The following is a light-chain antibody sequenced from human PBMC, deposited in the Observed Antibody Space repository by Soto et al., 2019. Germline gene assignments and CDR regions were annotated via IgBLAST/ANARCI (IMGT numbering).Light chain of an antibody. CDR3: HQYHDSFWT. V-gene: IGKV3-15*01. Sequence: EIVMTQSPATLSVSPGERATLSCRASQSLGTKLAWYQQKRGQAPRLLIYGASTRATGIPARFTGSGSGTEFTLTISRLQSEDFAVYYCHQYHDSFWTFGQGTKVEIE. J-gene: IGKJ1*01. CDR1: QSLGTK. CDR2: GAS.